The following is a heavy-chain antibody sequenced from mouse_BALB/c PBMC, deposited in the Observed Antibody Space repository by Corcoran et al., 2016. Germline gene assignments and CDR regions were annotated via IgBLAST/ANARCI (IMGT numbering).Heavy chain of an antibody. V-gene: IGHV9-3-1*01. CDR2: INTYTEEP. CDR3: ARWGYYSLDF. CDR1: GYTFTNFG. D-gene: IGHD2-12*01. J-gene: IGHJ2*01. Sequence: QIQLVQSGPELKKPGETVKISCKASGYTFTNFGVIWVKQALGTGLKYMGWINTYTEEPTYADDFKGRFAFSLETSASTAYLQINNLKNEDTATYFCARWGYYSLDFWGQGTTLTVSS.